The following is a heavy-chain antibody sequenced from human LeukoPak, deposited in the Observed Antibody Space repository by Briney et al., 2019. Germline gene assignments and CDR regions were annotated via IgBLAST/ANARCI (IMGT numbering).Heavy chain of an antibody. CDR1: GFTSSSHA. Sequence: GGSLRLSCAASGFTSSSHAMNWVRQAPGKGLEWVSSISSGSHYMYYTDSVKGRFTISRDNAKNSLYLQMDSLRVEDTAVYYCARDGFSGYNNLGFDYWGQGTLVTVSS. CDR3: ARDGFSGYNNLGFDY. CDR2: ISSGSHYM. V-gene: IGHV3-21*01. J-gene: IGHJ4*02. D-gene: IGHD5-12*01.